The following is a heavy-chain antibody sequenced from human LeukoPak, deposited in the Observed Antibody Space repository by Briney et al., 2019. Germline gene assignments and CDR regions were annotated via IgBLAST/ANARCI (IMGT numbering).Heavy chain of an antibody. J-gene: IGHJ3*02. CDR2: IYYSGST. CDR1: GGSISSYY. Sequence: SETLSLTCTVSGGSISSYYWSWIRQPPGKGLEWIGYIYYSGSTNYNPSLKSRVTISVDTSKNQFSLKLSSVTAADTAVYYCARGGEVGAIPHAFDIWGQGTMVTVSS. CDR3: ARGGEVGAIPHAFDI. V-gene: IGHV4-59*01. D-gene: IGHD1-26*01.